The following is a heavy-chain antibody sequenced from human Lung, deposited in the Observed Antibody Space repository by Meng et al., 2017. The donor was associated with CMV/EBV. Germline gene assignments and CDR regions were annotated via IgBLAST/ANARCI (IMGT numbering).Heavy chain of an antibody. V-gene: IGHV4-59*01. CDR2: IYYTGST. CDR1: GGSISNYY. J-gene: IGHJ1*01. Sequence: GSLRLXCTVSGGSISNYYWSWIRQPPGKGLEWSGYIYYTGSTNSNPSLKSRVTISIDTSKNQFSLKLISVTAADTAMYYCAATALVRGVRGTYFQHWGQGTXVNFAS. CDR3: AATALVRGVRGTYFQH. D-gene: IGHD3-10*01.